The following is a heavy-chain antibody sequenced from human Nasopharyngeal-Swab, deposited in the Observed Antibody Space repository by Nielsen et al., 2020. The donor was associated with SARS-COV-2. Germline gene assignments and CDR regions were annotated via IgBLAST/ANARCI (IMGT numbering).Heavy chain of an antibody. D-gene: IGHD1-26*01. J-gene: IGHJ4*02. Sequence: GESLKISCEASGFTFSSYSMNWVRQAPGKGLEWVSSISSSSSYIYYADSVKGRFTISRDNAKNSLYLQMNSLRAEDTAVYYCARDGDYSGWELTDYWGQGTLVTVSS. CDR1: GFTFSSYS. V-gene: IGHV3-21*01. CDR3: ARDGDYSGWELTDY. CDR2: ISSSSSYI.